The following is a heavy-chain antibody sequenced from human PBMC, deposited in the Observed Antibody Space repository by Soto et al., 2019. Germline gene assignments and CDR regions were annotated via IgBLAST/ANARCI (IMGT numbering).Heavy chain of an antibody. CDR1: GGTFSSYT. Sequence: QVQLVQSGAEVKKPGSSVKVSCKASGGTFSSYTISWVRQAPGQGLEWMGRIIPILGIANYAQKFQGRVTITADKSTGTAYMELSSLRSEDTAVYYCARFGYGSGSYSVSYWGQGTLVTVSS. CDR3: ARFGYGSGSYSVSY. V-gene: IGHV1-69*02. D-gene: IGHD3-10*01. CDR2: IIPILGIA. J-gene: IGHJ4*02.